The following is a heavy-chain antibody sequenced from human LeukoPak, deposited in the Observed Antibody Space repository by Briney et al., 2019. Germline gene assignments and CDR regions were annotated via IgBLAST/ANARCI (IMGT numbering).Heavy chain of an antibody. CDR1: GFTFSSYG. Sequence: GGSLRLSCAASGFTFSSYGMSWVRQAPGKGLEWVSAISGSGGSTYYADSVKGRFTISRDNSKNTLYLQMNSLRAEDTAVYYCAKSQRYSSSWYHYYMDVWGKGTTVTISS. V-gene: IGHV3-23*01. D-gene: IGHD6-13*01. CDR2: ISGSGGST. J-gene: IGHJ6*03. CDR3: AKSQRYSSSWYHYYMDV.